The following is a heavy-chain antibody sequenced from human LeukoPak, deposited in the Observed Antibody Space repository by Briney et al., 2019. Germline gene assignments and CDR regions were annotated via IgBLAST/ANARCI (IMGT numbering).Heavy chain of an antibody. J-gene: IGHJ6*03. V-gene: IGHV3-7*01. CDR2: IKQDGSEK. CDR3: ARDSYYDILSDWLYGYYCMDV. D-gene: IGHD3-9*01. Sequence: GGSLRLSCTASGFTFGDYAMSWVRQAPGKGLEWVANIKQDGSEKYYVDSVKGRFTISRDNAKNSLYLQMNSLRAEDTAVYYCARDSYYDILSDWLYGYYCMDVWGKGTTVTVSS. CDR1: GFTFGDYA.